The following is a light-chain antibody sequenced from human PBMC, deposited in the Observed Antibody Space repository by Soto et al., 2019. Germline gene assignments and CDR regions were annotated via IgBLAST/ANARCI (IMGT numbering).Light chain of an antibody. CDR2: GAS. CDR3: QQYGSSPRYT. J-gene: IGKJ2*01. V-gene: IGKV3-20*01. Sequence: EIVLTQSPGTLSLSPGERATLSCRASQSVSSSYLAWYQQKPGQAPRLLIYGASSRATGIPDRFSGSGSGTNFPLTISRLEPEDFAGDYCQQYGSSPRYTFGQGTKLEIK. CDR1: QSVSSSY.